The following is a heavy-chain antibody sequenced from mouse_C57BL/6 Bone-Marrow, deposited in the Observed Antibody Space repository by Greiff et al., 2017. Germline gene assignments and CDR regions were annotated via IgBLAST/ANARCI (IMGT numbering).Heavy chain of an antibody. V-gene: IGHV1-42*01. CDR2: INPSTGGT. CDR1: GYSFTGYY. Sequence: VQLQQSGPELVKPGASVKISCKASGYSFTGYYMNWVKQSPEKSLEWIGAINPSTGGTTYNQKFKAKATLTVDKSSSTAYMQLKSLTSEDSAVYYCARLGYFDVWGTGTTVTVSS. CDR3: ARLGYFDV. J-gene: IGHJ1*03.